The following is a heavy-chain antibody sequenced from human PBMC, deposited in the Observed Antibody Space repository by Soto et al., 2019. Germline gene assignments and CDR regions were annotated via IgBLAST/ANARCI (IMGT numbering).Heavy chain of an antibody. J-gene: IGHJ6*02. CDR2: ISYDGSNK. D-gene: IGHD6-6*01. CDR1: GFTFSSYA. V-gene: IGHV3-30-3*01. CDR3: ARDRRRLYYYYGMDV. Sequence: QPGGSLRLSCAASGFTFSSYAMHWVRQAPGKGLEWVAVISYDGSNKYYADSVKGRFTISRDNSKNTLYLQMNSLRAEDTAVYYCARDRRRLYYYYGMDVWGQGTTVTVSS.